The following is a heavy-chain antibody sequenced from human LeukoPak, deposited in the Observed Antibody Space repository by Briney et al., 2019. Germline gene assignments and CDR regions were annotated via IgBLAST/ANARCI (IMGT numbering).Heavy chain of an antibody. CDR3: AREADTTTRYFDL. CDR2: INPNSGGT. D-gene: IGHD1-14*01. Sequence: ASVKVSCKASGYTFTGYYMHWVRQAPGQGLEWMGWINPNSGGTNYAQKFQGRITISADKLTTTVYMELSGLTFEDTAVYFCAREADTTTRYFDLWGRGTLVIVSS. V-gene: IGHV1-2*02. J-gene: IGHJ2*01. CDR1: GYTFTGYY.